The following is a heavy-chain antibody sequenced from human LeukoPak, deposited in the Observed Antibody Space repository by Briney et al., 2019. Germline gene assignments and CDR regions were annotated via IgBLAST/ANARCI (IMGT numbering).Heavy chain of an antibody. CDR3: GDATSDY. V-gene: IGHV3-21*01. D-gene: IGHD1-26*01. J-gene: IGHJ4*02. CDR2: ISSTSDYT. Sequence: GGSRRLSCAASGFTFSSYNMNWVRQAPGKGLEWVSSISSTSDYTYYADSVKGRFTISRDNAKNSLFLQMNSLRAEDTAAYYCGDATSDYWGQGTLVTVSS. CDR1: GFTFSSYN.